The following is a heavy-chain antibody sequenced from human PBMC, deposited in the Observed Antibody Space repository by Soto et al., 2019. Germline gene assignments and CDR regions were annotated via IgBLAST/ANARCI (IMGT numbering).Heavy chain of an antibody. CDR1: GYTFTSYA. J-gene: IGHJ4*02. D-gene: IGHD3-3*01. CDR2: INAGNGNT. Sequence: QVQLVQSGAEVKKPGASVKVSCKTSGYTFTSYAMHWVREAPGQRLEWMGWINAGNGNTKYSQKFPGRVTITRDTSASTAYMELSSLRSEDTAVYSSASTSGYYFYDSWGQGTLVTVSS. CDR3: ASTSGYYFYDS. V-gene: IGHV1-3*01.